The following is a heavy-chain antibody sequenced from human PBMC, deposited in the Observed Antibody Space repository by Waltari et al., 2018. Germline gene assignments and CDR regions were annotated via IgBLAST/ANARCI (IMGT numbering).Heavy chain of an antibody. CDR1: GFTLSDWG. V-gene: IGHV3-23*03. CDR2: LYSTGRT. J-gene: IGHJ6*04. CDR3: AKMGGLYISGRPDSTSYMDV. Sequence: DVQIWASGGALVRPGGSVRLCCVVYGFTLSDWGRRGVGQVRGEGLECVSVLYSTGRTNYRDSVKGRFTISRDESKNTLFLEMKNFRPDDTAKYYCAKMGGLYISGRPDSTSYMDVWGKGTTVTVSS. D-gene: IGHD3-22*01.